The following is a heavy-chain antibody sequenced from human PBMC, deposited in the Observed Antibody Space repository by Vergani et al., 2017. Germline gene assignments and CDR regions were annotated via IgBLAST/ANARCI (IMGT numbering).Heavy chain of an antibody. D-gene: IGHD6-13*01. CDR3: ASSFAAAVYKLDYGYGMDV. CDR1: GYTFTSYG. J-gene: IGHJ6*02. CDR2: ISAYNGNP. V-gene: IGHV1-18*01. Sequence: QVQLVQSGAEVKKPGASVKVSCKASGYTFTSYGISWVRQAPGQGLEWMGWISAYNGNPDYAQKLQGRVTMTTDTSTSTAYMEMRSLRSDDTDVYYCASSFAAAVYKLDYGYGMDVWGQGTTVTVSS.